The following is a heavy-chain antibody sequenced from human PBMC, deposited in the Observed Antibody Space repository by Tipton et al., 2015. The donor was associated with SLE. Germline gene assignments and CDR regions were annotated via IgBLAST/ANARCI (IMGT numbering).Heavy chain of an antibody. V-gene: IGHV4-39*07. D-gene: IGHD3-3*01. J-gene: IGHJ3*02. Sequence: TLSLTCTVSGGSISSSSYYWGWIRQPPGKGLEWIGSIYYSGSTYYNPSLKSRVTISVDTSKNQFSLELSPVTAADTAVYYCARGVDFWSNDAFDIWGQGTIVTVSS. CDR2: IYYSGST. CDR1: GGSISSSSYY. CDR3: ARGVDFWSNDAFDI.